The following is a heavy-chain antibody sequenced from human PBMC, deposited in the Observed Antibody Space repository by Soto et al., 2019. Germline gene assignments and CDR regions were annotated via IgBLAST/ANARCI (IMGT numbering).Heavy chain of an antibody. V-gene: IGHV4-59*01. CDR1: GGSISSYY. D-gene: IGHD3-16*01. J-gene: IGHJ3*02. CDR2: IYYSGST. Sequence: QVQLQESGPGLVKPSETLSLTCTVSGGSISSYYWSWIRQPPGKGLEWIGYIYYSGSTNYNPSLKGRVTISVDTPKTRFPLKLSSVTAADTAVYYCAGGRYDAFDIWGKGTMVTVSS. CDR3: AGGRYDAFDI.